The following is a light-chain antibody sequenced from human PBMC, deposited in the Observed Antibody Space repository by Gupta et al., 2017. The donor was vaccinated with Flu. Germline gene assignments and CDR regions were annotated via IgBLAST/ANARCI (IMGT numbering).Light chain of an antibody. J-gene: IGKJ2*01. CDR3: QHDDSYLET. CDR2: MAS. V-gene: IGKV1-5*03. Sequence: PSTLAASLGNRDTITCRASQSIRDWLAWYQQKPGKAPKLLIYMASTIESGVPSSFSGSGSGTEFTLTISSLQQDDFATYYCQHDDSYLETFGQGTKLEIK. CDR1: QSIRDW.